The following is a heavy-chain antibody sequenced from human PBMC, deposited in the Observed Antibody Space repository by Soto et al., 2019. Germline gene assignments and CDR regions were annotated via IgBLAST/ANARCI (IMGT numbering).Heavy chain of an antibody. D-gene: IGHD4-17*01. V-gene: IGHV4-34*01. Sequence: PSETLSLTCDFYCGSFIGSYWSWIRQPPGKGLEWIGEISHGGTTNYNPSLKSRVTISVDTSRNQFSLKLSSVTAADTAIYYCATYGANSHYWGQGTLVTVSS. J-gene: IGHJ4*02. CDR2: ISHGGTT. CDR1: CGSFIGSY. CDR3: ATYGANSHY.